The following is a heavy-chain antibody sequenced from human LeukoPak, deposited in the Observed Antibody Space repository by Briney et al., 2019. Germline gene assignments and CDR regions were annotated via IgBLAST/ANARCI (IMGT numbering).Heavy chain of an antibody. Sequence: GGSLRLSCAAFGFIVRSNHINWVRQAPGKGLEWVSITYSGDTTYYADSVKGRFIISRDDSKNTLSLQMNDLRAEDTALYYCAKDADDYGDFYYYFDYWGQGTLVTVSS. CDR3: AKDADDYGDFYYYFDY. J-gene: IGHJ4*02. V-gene: IGHV3-66*01. D-gene: IGHD4-17*01. CDR1: GFIVRSNH. CDR2: TYSGDTT.